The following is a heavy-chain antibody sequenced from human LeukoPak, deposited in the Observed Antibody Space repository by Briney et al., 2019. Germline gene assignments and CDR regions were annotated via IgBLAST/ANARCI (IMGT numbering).Heavy chain of an antibody. J-gene: IGHJ3*02. CDR1: GYTFTSSG. CDR3: ARGSIVGAKTLGFGAFDI. Sequence: GASVKVSCKASGYTFTSSGITWVRQAPGQGLEWMGIINPSGGSRSYAQKFQGRVTMTRDTSTSTVYMELSSLRSEDTAVYYCARGSIVGAKTLGFGAFDIWGQGTMVTVSS. CDR2: INPSGGSR. D-gene: IGHD1-26*01. V-gene: IGHV1-46*01.